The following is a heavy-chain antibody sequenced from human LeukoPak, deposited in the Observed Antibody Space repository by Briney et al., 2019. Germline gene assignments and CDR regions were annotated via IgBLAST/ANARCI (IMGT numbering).Heavy chain of an antibody. D-gene: IGHD4-17*01. V-gene: IGHV3-30*02. J-gene: IGHJ4*02. CDR2: IRNDGRNK. CDR1: IFNFNNYG. CDR3: AKDLNYGDLFDY. Sequence: PGGSLRLSCATSIFNFNNYGMHWVRQAPGKGLGWVAFIRNDGRNKWYADSVRGRFTISRDNSRNTLFLQMSSLIPENTALYYCAKDLNYGDLFDYWGQGTLVTVSS.